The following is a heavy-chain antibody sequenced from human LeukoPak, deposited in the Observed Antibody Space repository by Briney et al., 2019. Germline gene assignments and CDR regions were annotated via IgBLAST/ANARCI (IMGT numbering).Heavy chain of an antibody. J-gene: IGHJ6*03. V-gene: IGHV4-38-2*02. CDR1: GYSISSGYY. CDR2: IYHSGST. Sequence: SETLSLTCTVSGYSISSGYYWGWIRQPPGKGLEWIGSIYHSGSTYYNPSLQSRVTTSVDTSKNQFSLKLSSVTAADTAVYYCARDHANYMDVWGKGTTVTVSS. CDR3: ARDHANYMDV.